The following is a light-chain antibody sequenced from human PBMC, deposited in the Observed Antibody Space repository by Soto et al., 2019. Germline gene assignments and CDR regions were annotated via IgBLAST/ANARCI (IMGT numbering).Light chain of an antibody. V-gene: IGKV3-20*01. CDR2: GAS. CDR1: QSVSSNF. Sequence: ESVLTQYPATLSVSPGERATLSCKACQSVSSNFLAWYQEKLGQAPRLLIYGASSRASGIPDRFSGSGSGTDFTLTVSRLEPEDFAVYYCQQYGSSPFTFGPGTKVDI. CDR3: QQYGSSPFT. J-gene: IGKJ3*01.